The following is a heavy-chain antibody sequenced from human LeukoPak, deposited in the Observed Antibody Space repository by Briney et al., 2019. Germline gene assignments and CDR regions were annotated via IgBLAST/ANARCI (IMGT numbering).Heavy chain of an antibody. CDR1: GFTFSTYA. CDR2: ISGSGDGGSGGIT. CDR3: AKGHDILTGYYYPGCAFDI. V-gene: IGHV3-23*01. J-gene: IGHJ3*02. D-gene: IGHD3-9*01. Sequence: GGSLRLSCAASGFTFSTYAMSWVRQAPGRGLEWVSAISGSGDGGSGGITYYADSVKGRFTISRDNSKNTLYLQMNSLRAEDTAVYYCAKGHDILTGYYYPGCAFDIWGQGTMVTVSS.